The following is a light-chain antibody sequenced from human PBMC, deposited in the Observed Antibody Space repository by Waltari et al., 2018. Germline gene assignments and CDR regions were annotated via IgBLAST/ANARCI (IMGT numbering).Light chain of an antibody. CDR3: GSFAGSNIFV. Sequence: QSALTQPPSASGSPGQSVTISCTGTSSDVGGYTYVSWHQQHPGTAPKLIIYEFNKRPSVVPHRFSGSKSGNTAYLTVSGLQAEDEADYYCGSFAGSNIFVFGIGTKVTVL. J-gene: IGLJ1*01. V-gene: IGLV2-8*01. CDR1: SSDVGGYTY. CDR2: EFN.